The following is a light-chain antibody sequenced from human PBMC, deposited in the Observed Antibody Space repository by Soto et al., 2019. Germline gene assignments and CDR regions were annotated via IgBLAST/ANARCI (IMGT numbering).Light chain of an antibody. CDR2: GAS. J-gene: IGKJ1*01. Sequence: DIQMTQSPSSLSASVGDRVTITCRASQSISSYLNWYQQKPGKAPNLLIYGASSLQSGVPSRFSGSGSGTDFTLTINSLQPEDFATYYCQQSYITPWTFGQGTKVDIK. V-gene: IGKV1-39*01. CDR3: QQSYITPWT. CDR1: QSISSY.